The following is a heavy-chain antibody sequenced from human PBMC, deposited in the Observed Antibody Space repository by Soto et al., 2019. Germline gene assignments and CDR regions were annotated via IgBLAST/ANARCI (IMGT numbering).Heavy chain of an antibody. D-gene: IGHD3-16*01. CDR2: IFSNDEK. CDR1: GFSLSNARMG. Sequence: QVTLKESGPVLVKPTEPLSLTYTVSGFSLSNARMGVSWIRQPPRKALEGLAHIFSNDEKSYSTTLKSRLTISKDTSKSQVVLTMTNMDPVDTATYYCARVRGSLGHYYYYGMDVWGQGTTVTVSS. V-gene: IGHV2-26*01. CDR3: ARVRGSLGHYYYYGMDV. J-gene: IGHJ6*02.